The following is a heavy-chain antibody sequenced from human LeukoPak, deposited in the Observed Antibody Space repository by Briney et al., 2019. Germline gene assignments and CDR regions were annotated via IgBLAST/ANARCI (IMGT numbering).Heavy chain of an antibody. Sequence: PGGSLRLSCAASGFTFSSYSMNWVRQATGKGLEWVSGISWNSGSIGYADSVKGRFTISRDNAKNSLYLQMNSLRAEDTALYYCAKDVEVSVTANFDYWGQGTLVTVSS. CDR1: GFTFSSYS. V-gene: IGHV3-9*01. J-gene: IGHJ4*02. CDR2: ISWNSGSI. D-gene: IGHD2-21*02. CDR3: AKDVEVSVTANFDY.